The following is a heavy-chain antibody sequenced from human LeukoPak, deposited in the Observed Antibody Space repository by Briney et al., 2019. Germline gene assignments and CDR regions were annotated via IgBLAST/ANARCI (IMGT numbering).Heavy chain of an antibody. Sequence: GGSLRLSCAASGFTFSSYSMNWVRQAPGKGLEWVSSISSSSSYIYYADSVKGRFTISRDNSKNSLYLQMNSLRAEDTAVYYCAREKLELSFDYWGQGTLVTVSS. CDR3: AREKLELSFDY. CDR1: GFTFSSYS. V-gene: IGHV3-21*01. J-gene: IGHJ4*02. CDR2: ISSSSSYI. D-gene: IGHD1-7*01.